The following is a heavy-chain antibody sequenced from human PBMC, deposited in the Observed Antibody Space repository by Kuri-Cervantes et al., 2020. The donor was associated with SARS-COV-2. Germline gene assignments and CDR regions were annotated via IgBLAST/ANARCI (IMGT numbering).Heavy chain of an antibody. CDR3: ARRGAAAGTEKYYYYYYGMDV. D-gene: IGHD6-13*01. CDR2: INPSGGST. Sequence: ASVKVSCKASGYTFTSYGISWVRQAPGQGLEWMGIINPSGGSTSYAQKFQGRVTMTRDTSTSTVYMELSSLRSEDTAVYYCARRGAAAGTEKYYYYYYGMDVWGQGTTVTVSS. CDR1: GYTFTSYG. V-gene: IGHV1-46*01. J-gene: IGHJ6*02.